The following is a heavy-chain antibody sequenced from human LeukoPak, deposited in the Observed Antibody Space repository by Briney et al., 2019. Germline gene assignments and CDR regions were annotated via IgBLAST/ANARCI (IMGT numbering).Heavy chain of an antibody. V-gene: IGHV3-66*02. CDR2: IYNGGST. J-gene: IGHJ4*02. Sequence: PGGSLRLSCAASGFTISNNYMTWVRQAPGKGLEWVSVIYNGGSTYYSDSVRDRFTISRDNSQNTLCLQINSLRAEDTAVYYCARGTYGVIDYWGQGTLVTLSS. D-gene: IGHD4-17*01. CDR3: ARGTYGVIDY. CDR1: GFTISNNY.